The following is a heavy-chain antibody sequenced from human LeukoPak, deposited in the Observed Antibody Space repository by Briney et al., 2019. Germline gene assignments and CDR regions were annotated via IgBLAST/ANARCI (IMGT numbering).Heavy chain of an antibody. J-gene: IGHJ4*02. CDR3: AKDIGLRLGELSWCFDY. D-gene: IGHD3-16*02. CDR1: GFTFDDYA. CDR2: ISWDGGST. Sequence: GSLRLSCAASGFTFDDYAMHWVRQAPGKGLEWVSLISWDGGSTYYADSVKGRFTISRDNSKNSLYLQMNSLRAEDTALYYCAKDIGLRLGELSWCFDYWGQGTLVTVSS. V-gene: IGHV3-43D*03.